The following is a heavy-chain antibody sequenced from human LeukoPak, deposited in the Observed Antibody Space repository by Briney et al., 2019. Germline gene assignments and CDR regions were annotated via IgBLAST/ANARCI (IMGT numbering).Heavy chain of an antibody. CDR3: ARDRVYASGSRDAFGI. Sequence: GGSLRLSCAASGFTFSIYWMSWVRQAPGKGLEWVASINQDGSEKYYVDSVKGRFTISRDNSKNTLYLQMNSLRAEDTAVYYCARDRVYASGSRDAFGIWGQGTMVAVSS. CDR1: GFTFSIYW. CDR2: INQDGSEK. V-gene: IGHV3-7*05. J-gene: IGHJ3*02. D-gene: IGHD3-10*01.